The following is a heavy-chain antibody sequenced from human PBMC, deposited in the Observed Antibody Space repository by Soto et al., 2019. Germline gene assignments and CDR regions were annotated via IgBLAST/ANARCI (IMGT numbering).Heavy chain of an antibody. J-gene: IGHJ6*02. D-gene: IGHD3-22*01. CDR2: INPSGGST. Sequence: ASVKVSCKASGYTFTSYYMHWVRQAPGQGLEWMGIINPSGGSTSYAQKFRGRVTMTRDTSTSTVYMELSSLRSEDTAVYYCARPYDSSGYYHEYYGMDVWGQGTTVTVSS. CDR1: GYTFTSYY. V-gene: IGHV1-46*01. CDR3: ARPYDSSGYYHEYYGMDV.